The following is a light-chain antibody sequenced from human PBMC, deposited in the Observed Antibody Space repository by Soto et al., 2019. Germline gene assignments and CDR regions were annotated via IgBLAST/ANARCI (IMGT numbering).Light chain of an antibody. J-gene: IGKJ4*01. CDR2: DAS. V-gene: IGKV1-33*01. Sequence: DIQMTQSPSSLSASVGDRVTISCQASQDISNSLNWYQQRPGKAPNLLIYDASNLETGVPSRFSGSGSGTHFTLTISSLQPENIATYHCQQYNNLPLTFGGGTKVEIK. CDR3: QQYNNLPLT. CDR1: QDISNS.